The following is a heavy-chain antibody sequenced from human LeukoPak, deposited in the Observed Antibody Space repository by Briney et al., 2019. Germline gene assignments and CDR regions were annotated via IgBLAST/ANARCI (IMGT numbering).Heavy chain of an antibody. CDR3: ARESLGSVDPRGYSSTVSQDV. V-gene: IGHV3-53*01. CDR1: GFTVSSNY. D-gene: IGHD2-2*01. Sequence: GGSLRLSCAASGFTVSSNYMSWVRQAPGKGLEWVSVIYSGGSTYYADSVKGRFTISRDNSKNTLYLQMHSLRADDTAVYYCARESLGSVDPRGYSSTVSQDVWGKGTTVTISS. J-gene: IGHJ6*04. CDR2: IYSGGST.